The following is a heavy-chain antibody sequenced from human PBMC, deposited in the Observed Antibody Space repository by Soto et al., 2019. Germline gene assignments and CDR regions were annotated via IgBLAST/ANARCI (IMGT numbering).Heavy chain of an antibody. CDR3: AKVVGATTYRYYYYGMDV. CDR1: GFTFSSYG. CDR2: ILYDGSNK. V-gene: IGHV3-30*18. J-gene: IGHJ6*02. D-gene: IGHD1-26*01. Sequence: GGSLRLSCAASGFTFSSYGMHWVRQAPGKGLEWVAVILYDGSNKYYADSVKGRFTISRDNSKNTLYLQMNSLRAEDTAVYYCAKVVGATTYRYYYYGMDVWGQGTTVTVSS.